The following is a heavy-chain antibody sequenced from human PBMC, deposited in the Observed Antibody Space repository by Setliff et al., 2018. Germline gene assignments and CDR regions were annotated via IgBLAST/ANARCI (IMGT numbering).Heavy chain of an antibody. J-gene: IGHJ6*03. CDR2: IYYSGST. CDR3: ARQVVGARIDYHYMDV. CDR1: GGSISSSSYY. D-gene: IGHD1-26*01. Sequence: SETLSLTCTVSGGSISSSSYYWGWIRQPPGKGLEWIGSIYYSGSTYYNPPLKSRVTISVDTSKNQFSLKLSSVTAADTAVYYCARQVVGARIDYHYMDVWGKGTTVTVSS. V-gene: IGHV4-39*01.